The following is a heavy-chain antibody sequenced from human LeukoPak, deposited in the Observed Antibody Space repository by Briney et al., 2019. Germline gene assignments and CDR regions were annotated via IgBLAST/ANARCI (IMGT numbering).Heavy chain of an antibody. D-gene: IGHD6-19*01. CDR3: ARGPFQQWLVHY. Sequence: SVKVSCKASGGTFSSYAISWVRQAPGQGLEWMGRIIPIFGTANYAQKFQGRVTITTDESTNTAYMELSSLRSEDTAVYYCARGPFQQWLVHYWGQGTLVTVSS. V-gene: IGHV1-69*05. CDR2: IIPIFGTA. J-gene: IGHJ4*02. CDR1: GGTFSSYA.